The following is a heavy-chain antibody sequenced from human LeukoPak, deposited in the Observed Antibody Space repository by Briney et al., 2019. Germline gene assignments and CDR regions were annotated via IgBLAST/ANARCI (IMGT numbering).Heavy chain of an antibody. D-gene: IGHD2-15*01. Sequence: SETLSLTCTVSGGSISSYYWSWIRQPAGKGLEWIGRIYTSGSTNYNPSLKSRVTISVDKSKNQFSLKLSSVTAAHTAVYYCARDSPSIALDYWGQGTLVTVSS. CDR1: GGSISSYY. CDR2: IYTSGST. CDR3: ARDSPSIALDY. V-gene: IGHV4-4*07. J-gene: IGHJ4*02.